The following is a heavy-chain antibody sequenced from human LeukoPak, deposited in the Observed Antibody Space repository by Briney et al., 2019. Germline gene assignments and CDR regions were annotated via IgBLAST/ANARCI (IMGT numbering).Heavy chain of an antibody. Sequence: SETLSLTCTVSGGSISSSSYYRGWIRQPPGKGLEWIGSIYYSGSTYYNPSLKSRVTISVDTSKNQFSLKLSSVTAADTAVYYCASGDSSGYYYPYFDYWGQGTLVTVSS. CDR2: IYYSGST. CDR3: ASGDSSGYYYPYFDY. J-gene: IGHJ4*02. D-gene: IGHD3-22*01. CDR1: GGSISSSSYY. V-gene: IGHV4-39*01.